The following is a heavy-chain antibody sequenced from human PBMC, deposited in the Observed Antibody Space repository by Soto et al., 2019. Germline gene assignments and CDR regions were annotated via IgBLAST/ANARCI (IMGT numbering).Heavy chain of an antibody. Sequence: GGSLRLSCAASGFTFSSYGMHWVRQAPGKGLEWVAVIWYDGSNKYYADSVKGRFTISRDNSKNTLYLQMNSLRAEDTAVYYCARVPEDYGDYYFDYWGQCTLVTSPQ. CDR3: ARVPEDYGDYYFDY. CDR1: GFTFSSYG. V-gene: IGHV3-33*01. J-gene: IGHJ4*02. CDR2: IWYDGSNK. D-gene: IGHD4-17*01.